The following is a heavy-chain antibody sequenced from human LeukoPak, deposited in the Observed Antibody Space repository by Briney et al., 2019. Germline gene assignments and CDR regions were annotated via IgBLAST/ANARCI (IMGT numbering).Heavy chain of an antibody. CDR3: ARAHQYSSSFYPLLNFDY. D-gene: IGHD6-6*01. CDR1: GYTFTGYY. J-gene: IGHJ4*02. Sequence: ASVKVSCKASGYTFTGYYMHWVRQAPGQGLEWMGRINPNSGGTNYAQKFQGRVTMTRDTSISTAYMELSRLRSDDTAVCYCARAHQYSSSFYPLLNFDYWGQGTLVTVSS. CDR2: INPNSGGT. V-gene: IGHV1-2*06.